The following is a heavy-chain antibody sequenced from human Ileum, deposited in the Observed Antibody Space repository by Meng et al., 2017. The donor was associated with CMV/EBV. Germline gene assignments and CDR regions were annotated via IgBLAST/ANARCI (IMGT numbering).Heavy chain of an antibody. CDR1: GYTFNTYG. V-gene: IGHV1-18*01. D-gene: IGHD1-26*01. J-gene: IGHJ4*02. CDR3: ARRWSYYCDY. Sequence: ASVKVSCKASGYTFNTYGIIWVRQAPGQGLEWMGWISNYNGNTNYARKFQGRVTMTTDTSTSTAYMELMSLRSDDTAVYYCARRWSYYCDYWGQGTLVTVSS. CDR2: ISNYNGNT.